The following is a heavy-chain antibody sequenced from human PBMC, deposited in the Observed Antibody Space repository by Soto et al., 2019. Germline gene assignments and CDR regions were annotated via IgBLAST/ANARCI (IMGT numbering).Heavy chain of an antibody. J-gene: IGHJ4*02. Sequence: PGGSLRLSCAASGFSFSSYWMDWVRQAPGKGLEWVANINQDGSEKNYVDSAKGRFTISRDNAKNLLHLQMSSLTAEDSALYYCSRSLDYWGRGALVTVPS. CDR1: GFSFSSYW. CDR2: INQDGSEK. V-gene: IGHV3-7*01. CDR3: SRSLDY.